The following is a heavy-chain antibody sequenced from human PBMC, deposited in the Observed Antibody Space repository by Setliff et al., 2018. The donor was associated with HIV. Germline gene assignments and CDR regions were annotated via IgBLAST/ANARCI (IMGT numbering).Heavy chain of an antibody. Sequence: PGGSLRLSCAASGFTFSNAWMSWVRQAPGKGLEWVGRIKSKTDGGTTDYAAPVKGRFTISRDDSKNTLYLQMNSLKTEETAVYYCTTGLVDDTTYYYDSSGYYDTHFDYWGQGTLVTVSS. CDR3: TTGLVDDTTYYYDSSGYYDTHFDY. V-gene: IGHV3-15*01. D-gene: IGHD3-22*01. J-gene: IGHJ4*02. CDR1: GFTFSNAW. CDR2: IKSKTDGGTT.